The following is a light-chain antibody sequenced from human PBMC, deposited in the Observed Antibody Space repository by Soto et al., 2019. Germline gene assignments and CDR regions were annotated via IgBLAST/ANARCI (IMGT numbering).Light chain of an antibody. Sequence: QSVLTQPPSASGTPGQRVTISCSGSSSNIGINYVYWYQQLPGTAPKLLIYRNNQRPSGVPERFSGFKSGTPASLAISGLRSEDEADYYCAAWDDTLSRVVFGGGTQLTVL. CDR2: RNN. J-gene: IGLJ2*01. CDR3: AAWDDTLSRVV. V-gene: IGLV1-47*01. CDR1: SSNIGINY.